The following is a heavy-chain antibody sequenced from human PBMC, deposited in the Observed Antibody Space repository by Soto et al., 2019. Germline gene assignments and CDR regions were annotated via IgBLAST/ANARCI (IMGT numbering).Heavy chain of an antibody. Sequence: ASVKVSCKASGYTFTTYYIHWARQAPGQGPEWVGIINPTAGTTSYAQNFQGRVTMTRDTSTSTVYMELSSLRSEDTAVYYCARVPLYSDSSGYYYDHYYGMDVWGQGTTVTVSS. CDR1: GYTFTTYY. CDR2: INPTAGTT. J-gene: IGHJ6*02. V-gene: IGHV1-46*01. D-gene: IGHD3-22*01. CDR3: ARVPLYSDSSGYYYDHYYGMDV.